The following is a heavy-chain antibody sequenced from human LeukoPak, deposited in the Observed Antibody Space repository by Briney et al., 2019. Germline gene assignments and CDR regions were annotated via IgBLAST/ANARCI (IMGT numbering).Heavy chain of an antibody. CDR1: RFTFSSYW. CDR3: AKVNYYGSGTSYRFNYLDY. V-gene: IGHV3-7*03. CDR2: IKQDGSEK. J-gene: IGHJ4*02. Sequence: PGGSLRLSCAASRFTFSSYWMTWVRQAPGKGLEWVANIKQDGSEKYYQDSVQGRFTISRDNSDNTLYLQMNSLRAEDTAVYYCAKVNYYGSGTSYRFNYLDYWGQGTLVTVSS. D-gene: IGHD3-10*01.